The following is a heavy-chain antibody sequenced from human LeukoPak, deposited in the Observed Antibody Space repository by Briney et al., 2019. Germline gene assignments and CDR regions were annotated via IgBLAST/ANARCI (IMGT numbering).Heavy chain of an antibody. Sequence: GGSLRLSCAASGFTFEDYAMHWVRQAPGKGLEWVSGINWNSASTGYADSVKGRFTISRDNSKNTLYLQMNSLRAEDTAVYYCARVLSGRGSLYSYYYYMDVWGKGTTVTISS. D-gene: IGHD3-10*01. CDR1: GFTFEDYA. CDR3: ARVLSGRGSLYSYYYYMDV. CDR2: INWNSAST. V-gene: IGHV3-9*01. J-gene: IGHJ6*03.